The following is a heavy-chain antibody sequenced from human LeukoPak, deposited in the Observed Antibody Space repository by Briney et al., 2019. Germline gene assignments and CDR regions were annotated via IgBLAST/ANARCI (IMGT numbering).Heavy chain of an antibody. V-gene: IGHV3-7*03. D-gene: IGHD2-21*02. J-gene: IGHJ6*04. Sequence: GGSLRLSCKASGFTFSRYWMTWVRQAPGKGLECVANIEQDGSEKYYVDSVKGRFTISRDNAKNSLYLQMNSLRAEDTAVYYCAGGLRTAYPHYYYGVDIWGKGTTVTVSS. CDR3: AGGLRTAYPHYYYGVDI. CDR1: GFTFSRYW. CDR2: IEQDGSEK.